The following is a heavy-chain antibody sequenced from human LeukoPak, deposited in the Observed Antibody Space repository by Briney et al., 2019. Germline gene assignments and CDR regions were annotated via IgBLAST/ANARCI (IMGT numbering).Heavy chain of an antibody. CDR1: GYSTSSGYY. Sequence: PSETLSLTCTVSGYSTSSGYYWGWIRQPPGKGLEWIGSIYHSGSTYYNPSLKSRVTISVDTSKNQFSLKLSSVTAADTAVYYCARYCSSTSCYFDYWGQGTLVTVSS. CDR2: IYHSGST. D-gene: IGHD2-2*01. V-gene: IGHV4-38-2*02. J-gene: IGHJ4*02. CDR3: ARYCSSTSCYFDY.